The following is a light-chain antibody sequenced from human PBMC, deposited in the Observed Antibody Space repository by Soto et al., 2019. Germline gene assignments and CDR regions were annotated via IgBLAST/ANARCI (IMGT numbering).Light chain of an antibody. J-gene: IGLJ1*01. CDR1: KLGDKY. CDR3: QAWDLSSNFV. Sequence: SYELTQPPSMSVSPGQTASITCSGDKLGDKYTCWYQQKPGQSPLLVIYQDDKRPSGIPARFSGSKSGSTATLTISGTQAMDEADYFCQAWDLSSNFVFGSGTKLTVL. CDR2: QDD. V-gene: IGLV3-1*01.